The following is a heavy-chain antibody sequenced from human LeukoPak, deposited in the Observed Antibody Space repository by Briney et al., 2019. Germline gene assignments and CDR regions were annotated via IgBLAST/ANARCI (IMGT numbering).Heavy chain of an antibody. CDR3: GRLFDS. CDR2: INYIRTT. J-gene: IGHJ4*02. Sequence: KPSETLSLTCTVYGGAIISDNFYWGWVRQPPGKGREWVGSINYIRTTFYNPSLRSRVSISVDTSRTQFFLRLNSVSAADTAVYYCGRLFDSWGQGILVTVSS. V-gene: IGHV4-39*01. CDR1: GGAIISDNFY.